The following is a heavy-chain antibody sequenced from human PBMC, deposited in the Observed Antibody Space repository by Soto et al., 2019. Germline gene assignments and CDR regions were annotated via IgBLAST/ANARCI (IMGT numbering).Heavy chain of an antibody. CDR2: IGVSGGST. V-gene: IGHV3-23*01. J-gene: IGHJ4*02. CDR3: AKGMYNVDSSYYRLFDY. Sequence: PGRSLRVSCAASGFAFRNFAMNWVRQAPGKGLEWVSGIGVSGGSTYYANSVKGRFTVSRDNSKNTMYLQMNSLRAEDTAVYFCAKGMYNVDSSYYRLFDYWGQGTQVTVSS. D-gene: IGHD3-3*01. CDR1: GFAFRNFA.